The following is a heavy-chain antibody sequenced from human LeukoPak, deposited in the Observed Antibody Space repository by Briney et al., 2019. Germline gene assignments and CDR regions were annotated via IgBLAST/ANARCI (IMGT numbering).Heavy chain of an antibody. CDR1: GGSISSSSYY. CDR3: ARLVPPGWFDP. V-gene: IGHV4-39*01. Sequence: RPSETLSLTCTVSGGSISSSSYYWGWIRQPPGKGLEWIANIYYSGSTYFNPSLKSRATISIDTSKNQFSLKLTSVTAADTAVYYCARLVPPGWFDPWGQGTLVIVSS. CDR2: IYYSGST. J-gene: IGHJ5*02.